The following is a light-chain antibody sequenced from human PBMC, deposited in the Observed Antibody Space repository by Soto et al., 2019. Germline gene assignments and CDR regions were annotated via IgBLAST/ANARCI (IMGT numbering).Light chain of an antibody. CDR3: QQYDKWPPLT. V-gene: IGKV3-15*01. Sequence: EIAMTQSPATLSASPGERATLSCRASQTIGSNLAWYQQKRGQAPRLLIYGASTWAAGIPASFSGSGSGTEFPLTISSRQSEDFAVYYCQQYDKWPPLTLGGGTQVEI. CDR1: QTIGSN. CDR2: GAS. J-gene: IGKJ4*01.